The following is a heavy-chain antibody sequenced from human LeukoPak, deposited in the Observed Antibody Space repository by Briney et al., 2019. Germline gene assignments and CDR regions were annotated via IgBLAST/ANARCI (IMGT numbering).Heavy chain of an antibody. J-gene: IGHJ3*02. Sequence: GGSLRLSCVASGFTFDDYAMHWVRQAPGKGLEWVSGITWHSENIDYADSVKGRFTISRDNAKNSLYLQMNSLRAEDTAVYYCARAWELAFDIWGQGTMVTVSS. CDR3: ARAWELAFDI. CDR1: GFTFDDYA. D-gene: IGHD1-26*01. V-gene: IGHV3-9*01. CDR2: ITWHSENI.